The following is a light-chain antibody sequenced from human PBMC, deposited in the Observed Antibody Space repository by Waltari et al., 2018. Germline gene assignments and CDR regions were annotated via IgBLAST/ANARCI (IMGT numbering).Light chain of an antibody. J-gene: IGLJ2*01. CDR1: YSNIGSNV. CDR2: STD. Sequence: QSLLTQPPSASGTPGQRVTIPCSGSYSNIGSNVVNWYQQLPGAAPRLLLYSTDQVPSGVPDRFSGSKSGTAASLAISGLQSEDEADYYCATWDDRLTGVLFGGGTKVTVL. V-gene: IGLV1-44*01. CDR3: ATWDDRLTGVL.